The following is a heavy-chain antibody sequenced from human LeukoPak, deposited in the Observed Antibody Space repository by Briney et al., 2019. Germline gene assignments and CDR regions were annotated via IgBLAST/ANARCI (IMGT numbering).Heavy chain of an antibody. CDR1: SGSISSGDSY. J-gene: IGHJ4*02. CDR3: ARLVETPRAFDS. CDR2: IYYSGNT. Sequence: SQTLSLTCTVSSGSISSGDSYWGWIRQPPGQGLEWIGYIYYSGNTYYNPSLKSRVTISVDTSKNQFSLKLDSVTAADAAVYYCARLVETPRAFDSWGQGILVTVSS. V-gene: IGHV4-30-4*01. D-gene: IGHD3-3*01.